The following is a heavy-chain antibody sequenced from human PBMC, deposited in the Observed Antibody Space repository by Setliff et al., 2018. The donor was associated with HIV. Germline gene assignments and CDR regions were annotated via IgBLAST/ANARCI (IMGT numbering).Heavy chain of an antibody. Sequence: GSLRLSCAASGFTFSSYSMNWVRQAPGKGLEWVSSISGSRTYIYYADSVKGRFTISRDNAKNSLYLQMNSLRAEDTAVYYCAKLDYYDSSGFNLGDAFDIWGQGTMVTVSS. CDR1: GFTFSSYS. V-gene: IGHV3-21*01. D-gene: IGHD3-22*01. J-gene: IGHJ3*02. CDR2: ISGSRTYI. CDR3: AKLDYYDSSGFNLGDAFDI.